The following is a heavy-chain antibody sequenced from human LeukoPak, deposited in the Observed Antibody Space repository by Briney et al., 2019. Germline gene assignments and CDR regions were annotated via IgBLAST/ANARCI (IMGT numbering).Heavy chain of an antibody. D-gene: IGHD3-10*01. J-gene: IGHJ3*02. Sequence: GGSLRLSCAASGFTFSSYAMHWVRQAPGKGLEWVAVISYDGSNKYYADSVKGRFTISRDNSKNTLYLQMNSLRAEDTAVYYCARDQASGEGAFDIWGQGTMVTVSS. V-gene: IGHV3-30-3*01. CDR1: GFTFSSYA. CDR2: ISYDGSNK. CDR3: ARDQASGEGAFDI.